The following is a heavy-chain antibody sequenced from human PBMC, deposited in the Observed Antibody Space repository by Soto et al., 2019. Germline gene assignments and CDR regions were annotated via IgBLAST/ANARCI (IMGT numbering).Heavy chain of an antibody. CDR2: TIPIFGTA. D-gene: IGHD2-15*01. Sequence: QVQLVQSGAEVKKPGSSVKVSYKASGGTFSSYAISWVRQAPGQGLEWMGGTIPIFGTANYAQKFQGRVTITADKSTSTAYMELSSLRSEDTAVYYCARAMGYCSGGSCYSFDYWGQGTLVTVSS. V-gene: IGHV1-69*06. J-gene: IGHJ4*02. CDR1: GGTFSSYA. CDR3: ARAMGYCSGGSCYSFDY.